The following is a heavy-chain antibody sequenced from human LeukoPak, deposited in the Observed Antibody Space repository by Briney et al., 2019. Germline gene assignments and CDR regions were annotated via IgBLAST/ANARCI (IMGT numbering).Heavy chain of an antibody. D-gene: IGHD1-1*01. CDR1: GFTFSSYG. CDR3: ARWYNSLDV. CDR2: ISSNGGST. V-gene: IGHV3-64*01. J-gene: IGHJ6*02. Sequence: GGSLRLSCAASGFTFSSYGMHWVRQAPGKGLEYVSGISSNGGSTYYANAVKGRFTVSRDNSKNTVYLQMGSLRAEDMAVYYCARWYNSLDVWGQGTTVTVSS.